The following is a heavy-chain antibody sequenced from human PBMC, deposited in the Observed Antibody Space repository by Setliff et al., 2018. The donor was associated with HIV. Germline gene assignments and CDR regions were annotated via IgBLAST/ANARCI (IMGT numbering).Heavy chain of an antibody. J-gene: IGHJ4*02. D-gene: IGHD5-12*01. Sequence: SETLSLTCTVSGGSISSHCWSWIRQSPGKALEWIGYIYASGSIIYNPSLKSRFTISRDNAKNSLYLQMNSLRAEDTAMYYCARDWRHGYDLNFDYWGQGTLVTVSS. CDR2: IYASGSI. CDR3: ARDWRHGYDLNFDY. V-gene: IGHV4-4*08. CDR1: GGSISSHC.